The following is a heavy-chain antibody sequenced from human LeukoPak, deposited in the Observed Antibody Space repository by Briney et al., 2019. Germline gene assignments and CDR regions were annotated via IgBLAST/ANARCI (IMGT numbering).Heavy chain of an antibody. CDR3: AKDAEGYCSTTICLPFDY. J-gene: IGHJ4*02. CDR2: IIPIFGTA. V-gene: IGHV1-69*13. Sequence: VASVKVSCKASGGTFSSYAISWVRQAPGQGLEWMGGIIPIFGTANYAQKFQGRVTITADESTSTAYMELSSLRSEDTAVYYCAKDAEGYCSTTICLPFDYWGQGTLVTVSS. CDR1: GGTFSSYA. D-gene: IGHD2-2*01.